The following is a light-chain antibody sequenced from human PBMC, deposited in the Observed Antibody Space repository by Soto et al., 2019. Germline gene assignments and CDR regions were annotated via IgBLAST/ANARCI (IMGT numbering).Light chain of an antibody. Sequence: QSVLTQPPSASGTPGRRVVISCSGSSSNIGSNTVNWYQQLPGTAPKLLIYSNNHRPSGVPDRFSGSKSGTSASLAISGLQSDDEADHYCAAWDDSMNSYVFATGTKVSVL. CDR2: SNN. J-gene: IGLJ1*01. V-gene: IGLV1-44*01. CDR3: AAWDDSMNSYV. CDR1: SSNIGSNT.